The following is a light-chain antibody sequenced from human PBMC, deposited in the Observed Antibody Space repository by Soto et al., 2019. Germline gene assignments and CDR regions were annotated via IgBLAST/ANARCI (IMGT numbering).Light chain of an antibody. CDR2: DNS. CDR3: SSFAGSNNFPYV. CDR1: SSNIGAGYD. V-gene: IGLV1-40*01. J-gene: IGLJ1*01. Sequence: QSVLTQPPSVSGAPGQRVTISCTGSSSNIGAGYDVHWYQQLPGTAPKLLIYDNSNRPSGVPDRFSGSKSGTSASLAISGLQAEDEADYYCSSFAGSNNFPYVFGTGTKV.